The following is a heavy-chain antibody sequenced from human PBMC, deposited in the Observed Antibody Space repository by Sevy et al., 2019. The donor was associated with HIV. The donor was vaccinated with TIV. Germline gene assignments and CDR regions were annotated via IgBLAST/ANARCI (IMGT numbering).Heavy chain of an antibody. D-gene: IGHD4-4*01. CDR2: IWHDGSNK. Sequence: GGSLRLSCAASGFALSNYYAMHWVRQAPGKGLEWVAFIWHDGSNKYMADSVKGRFTISRDNSKNTLFLQMNSLTVEDTAVYYCARETDNSARWLDPWGQGTLVTVSS. J-gene: IGHJ5*02. CDR1: GFALSNYYA. CDR3: ARETDNSARWLDP. V-gene: IGHV3-33*08.